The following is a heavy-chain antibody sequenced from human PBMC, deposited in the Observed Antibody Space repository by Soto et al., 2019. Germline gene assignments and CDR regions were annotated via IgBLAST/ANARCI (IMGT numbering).Heavy chain of an antibody. CDR1: GFTFSSYW. V-gene: IGHV3-74*01. Sequence: GGSLRLSCAASGFTFSSYWMHWVRQAPGKGLVWVSRINSDGSSTSYADSVKGRFTISRDNAKNTLYLQMNSLRAEDTAVYYCARDSAAYDILNGHYYYYGMDVWGHWTTVTSP. D-gene: IGHD3-9*01. CDR2: INSDGSST. J-gene: IGHJ6*02. CDR3: ARDSAAYDILNGHYYYYGMDV.